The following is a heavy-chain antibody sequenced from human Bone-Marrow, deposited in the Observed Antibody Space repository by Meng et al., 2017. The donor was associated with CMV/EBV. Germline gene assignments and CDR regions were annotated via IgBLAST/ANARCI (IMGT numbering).Heavy chain of an antibody. D-gene: IGHD2-2*01. J-gene: IGHJ4*02. Sequence: GESLKISCAASGFTVSSNYMSWVRQAPGKGLEWVSVIYSGGSTYYADSVKGRFTISRDNAKNSLYLQMNSLRAEDTAVYYCAREIIVVVPAAGFDDWGQGTVDTVSS. CDR2: IYSGGST. CDR3: AREIIVVVPAAGFDD. V-gene: IGHV3-53*01. CDR1: GFTVSSNY.